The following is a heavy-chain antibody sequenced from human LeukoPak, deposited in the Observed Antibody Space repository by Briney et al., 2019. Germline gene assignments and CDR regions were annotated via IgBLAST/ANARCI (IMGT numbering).Heavy chain of an antibody. V-gene: IGHV3-20*04. J-gene: IGHJ4*02. Sequence: AGGSLRLSCAASGFTFDDYGMSGVRQAPGKGLELVSGINRNGGSTGYADSVKGRFTTSRDNAKNSLYLQMNSLRAEDTALYYCARYPTYYYDSSGYKEGSYFDYWGQGTLVTVSS. D-gene: IGHD3-22*01. CDR3: ARYPTYYYDSSGYKEGSYFDY. CDR1: GFTFDDYG. CDR2: INRNGGST.